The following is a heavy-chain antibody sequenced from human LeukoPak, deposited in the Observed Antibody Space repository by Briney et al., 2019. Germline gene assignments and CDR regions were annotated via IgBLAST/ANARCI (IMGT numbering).Heavy chain of an antibody. CDR1: GFTFSSYA. D-gene: IGHD2-15*01. Sequence: PGGSLRLSCAASGFTFSSYAMSWVRQAPEKGLEWVSAISDSGGSTYYADSVKGRFTISRDNSKNTLYLQVNSLRAGDTAVYYCARACSGGSCYLAAFDIWGQGTMVTVSS. V-gene: IGHV3-23*01. J-gene: IGHJ3*02. CDR2: ISDSGGST. CDR3: ARACSGGSCYLAAFDI.